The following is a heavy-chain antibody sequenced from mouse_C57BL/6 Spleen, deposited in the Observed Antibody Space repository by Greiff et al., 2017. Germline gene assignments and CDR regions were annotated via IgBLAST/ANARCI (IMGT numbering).Heavy chain of an antibody. CDR2: ISYDGSN. D-gene: IGHD1-1*01. V-gene: IGHV3-6*01. CDR1: GYSITSGYY. J-gene: IGHJ3*01. CDR3: ARDYGSTPFAY. Sequence: EVQLQESGPGLVKPSQSLSLTCSVTGYSITSGYYWNWIRQFPGNKLEWMGYISYDGSNNYNPSLKNRISITRDTSKNQVFLKLNSVTTEDTATYYCARDYGSTPFAYWGQGTLVTVSA.